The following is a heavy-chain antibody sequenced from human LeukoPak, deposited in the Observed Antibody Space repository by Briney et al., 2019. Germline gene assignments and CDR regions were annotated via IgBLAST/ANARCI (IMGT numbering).Heavy chain of an antibody. J-gene: IGHJ4*02. CDR2: INPNSGGT. CDR3: ATARDILTTISVGGFDY. CDR1: GYIFTSYY. V-gene: IGHV1-2*02. D-gene: IGHD5-12*01. Sequence: ASVKVSCKASGYIFTSYYIHWVRQAPGQGLEWMGWINPNSGGTNYAQKFQGRVTMTRDSSISTAYMELSRLSSDDTAVYYCATARDILTTISVGGFDYWGQGTLVTVSS.